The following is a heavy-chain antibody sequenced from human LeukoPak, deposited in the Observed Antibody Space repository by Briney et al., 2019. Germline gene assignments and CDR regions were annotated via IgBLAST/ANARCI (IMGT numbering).Heavy chain of an antibody. CDR3: ARAAAGNRGWDWYYFDY. J-gene: IGHJ4*02. V-gene: IGHV3-21*01. CDR2: ISSSSSDI. Sequence: GGSLRLSCAASGFTFSSYSMNWVRQAPGKGLEWVSSISSSSSDIYYADSVKGRFTISRDNAKNSLFLQMNNLRAEDTAVYYCARAAAGNRGWDWYYFDYWGQGTLVSVSS. CDR1: GFTFSSYS. D-gene: IGHD6-13*01.